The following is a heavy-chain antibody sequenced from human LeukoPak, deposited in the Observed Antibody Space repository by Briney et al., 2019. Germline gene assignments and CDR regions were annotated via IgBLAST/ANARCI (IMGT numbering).Heavy chain of an antibody. CDR1: GFTFNRRG. CDR2: ISYDGSNK. CDR3: AKAPRSGYYH. V-gene: IGHV3-30*18. D-gene: IGHD3-22*01. Sequence: GGSLRLSCGASGFTFNRRGMHWVRQAPGKGLEWVAVISYDGSNKYYADSVKGRFTISRDNSKNTLYLQMNSLRAEDTAVYYCAKAPRSGYYHWGQGTLVTVSS. J-gene: IGHJ1*01.